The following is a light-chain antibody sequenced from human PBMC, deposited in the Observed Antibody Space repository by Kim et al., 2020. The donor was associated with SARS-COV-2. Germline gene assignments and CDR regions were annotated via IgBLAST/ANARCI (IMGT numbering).Light chain of an antibody. CDR2: VVS. CDR3: QQANSFPRT. V-gene: IGKV1-12*01. CDR1: QRICSC. Sequence: AYVGERVTITCGARQRICSCIAWYKQRQEKAPQHPSYVVSSFQRGVPSRCSVGGSGTDFTLTISRLQPVDFATHYCQQANSFPRTFVQGTKVDIK. J-gene: IGKJ1*01.